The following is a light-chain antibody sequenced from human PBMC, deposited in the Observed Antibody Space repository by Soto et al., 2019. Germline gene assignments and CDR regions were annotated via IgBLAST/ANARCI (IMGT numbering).Light chain of an antibody. CDR3: CSYAGSDYV. CDR1: SSDVGGYNY. J-gene: IGLJ1*01. CDR2: DVS. V-gene: IGLV2-11*01. Sequence: QSALTQPRSVSGSPGQSVTISCTGTSSDVGGYNYVSWYQQHPGKAPKLMIYDVSKRPSGVPDRFSGSKSGNTASLTISGLQAEHEADYYCCSYAGSDYVFGTGTKVTVL.